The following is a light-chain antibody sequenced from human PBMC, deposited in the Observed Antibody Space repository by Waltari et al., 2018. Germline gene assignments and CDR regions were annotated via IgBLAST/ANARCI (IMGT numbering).Light chain of an antibody. CDR1: RSISNN. Sequence: EIVMTQSPATLSVSPGDRATLSCRASRSISNNLAWYQQKPGQAPRLLIYGASTRATGIPARFSGNRSGTEFTLTISSLQSEDFAVYYCQQYNNWPPLFTFGPGTKVDMK. V-gene: IGKV3D-15*01. J-gene: IGKJ3*01. CDR3: QQYNNWPPLFT. CDR2: GAS.